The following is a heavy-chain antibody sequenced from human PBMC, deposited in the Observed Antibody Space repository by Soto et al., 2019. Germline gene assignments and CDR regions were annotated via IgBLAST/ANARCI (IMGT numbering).Heavy chain of an antibody. D-gene: IGHD2-15*01. J-gene: IGHJ4*02. CDR2: IKPDGSAT. Sequence: EVQLVESGGGLVQPGGSLRLSCAVSGFTFGSYWMNWVRLIPGKGLEWVAYIKPDGSATYYVDSVKGRFTISRDNAKNTLYLQMNSLRAEDTAVYYCARRRGDCSGGSCYSAFDYWGQGTLVTVSS. CDR1: GFTFGSYW. V-gene: IGHV3-7*01. CDR3: ARRRGDCSGGSCYSAFDY.